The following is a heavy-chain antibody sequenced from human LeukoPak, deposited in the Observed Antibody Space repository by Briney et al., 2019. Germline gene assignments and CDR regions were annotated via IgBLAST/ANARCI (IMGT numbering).Heavy chain of an antibody. CDR1: GYTFTSYG. J-gene: IGHJ6*03. Sequence: ASVKVSCKASGYTFTSYGISWVRQAPGQGLEWMGWISAYNGNTNYAQKLQGRVTMTTDTSTSTAYMELRSLRSEDTAVYYCATDQSRVAAQPHYYYYMDVWGKGTTVTVSS. CDR2: ISAYNGNT. V-gene: IGHV1-18*01. D-gene: IGHD6-6*01. CDR3: ATDQSRVAAQPHYYYYMDV.